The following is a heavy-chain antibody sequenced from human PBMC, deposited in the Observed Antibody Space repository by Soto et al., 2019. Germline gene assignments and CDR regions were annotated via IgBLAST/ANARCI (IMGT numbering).Heavy chain of an antibody. V-gene: IGHV3-30*18. D-gene: IGHD6-19*01. CDR2: ISYDGSNK. J-gene: IGHJ6*02. Sequence: PGGSLRLSCAASGFTFSSYGMHWFRQAPGKGLEWVAVISYDGSNKYYADSVKGRFTISRDNSKNTLYLQMNSLRAEDTAVYYCAKDIYSSGWYGGYYYYYGMDVWGQGTTVTVSS. CDR1: GFTFSSYG. CDR3: AKDIYSSGWYGGYYYYYGMDV.